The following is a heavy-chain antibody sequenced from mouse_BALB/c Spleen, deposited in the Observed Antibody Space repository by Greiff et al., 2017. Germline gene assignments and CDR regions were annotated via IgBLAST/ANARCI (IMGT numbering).Heavy chain of an antibody. CDR3: ARAYDGYYVDY. V-gene: IGHV5-15*02. CDR2: ISNLAYSI. J-gene: IGHJ2*01. CDR1: GFTFSDYG. Sequence: DVKLQESGGGLVQPGGSRKLSCAASGFTFSDYGMAWVRQAPGKGPEWVAFISNLAYSIYYADTVTGRFTISRENAKNTLYLEMSSLRSEDTAMYYCARAYDGYYVDYWGQGTTLTVSS. D-gene: IGHD2-3*01.